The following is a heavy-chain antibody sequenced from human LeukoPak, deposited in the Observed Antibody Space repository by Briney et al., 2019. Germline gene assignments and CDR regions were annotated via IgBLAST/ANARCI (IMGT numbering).Heavy chain of an antibody. CDR1: GYTFSSYG. CDR2: ISGYDGNR. V-gene: IGHV1-18*01. D-gene: IGHD3-16*02. Sequence: ASVKVSCKASGYTFSSYGISWVRQAPGQGLEWMGWISGYDGNRNYAQKFQGRVTITTDPSTSTAYMELRSLGFDDTAVYYCARCDYVWGDYRYRPILYFDFWGQGSLVTVTS. J-gene: IGHJ4*02. CDR3: ARCDYVWGDYRYRPILYFDF.